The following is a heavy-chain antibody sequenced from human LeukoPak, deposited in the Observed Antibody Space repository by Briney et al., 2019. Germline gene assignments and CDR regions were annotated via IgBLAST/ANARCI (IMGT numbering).Heavy chain of an antibody. D-gene: IGHD6-13*01. Sequence: PGESLRLSCAASGFTFASYWMHWVRQAPGRGLVWVSRIDGDGSSTNYADSGKGRFTISRDNAKNTLYLQMNSVRDEDTALYYCARDQGGTGSWYEGEGYWGQGTLVTVSS. CDR2: IDGDGSST. J-gene: IGHJ4*02. CDR3: ARDQGGTGSWYEGEGY. CDR1: GFTFASYW. V-gene: IGHV3-74*01.